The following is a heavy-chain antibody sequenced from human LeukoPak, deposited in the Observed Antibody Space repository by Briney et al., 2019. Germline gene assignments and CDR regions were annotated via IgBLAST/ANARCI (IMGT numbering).Heavy chain of an antibody. V-gene: IGHV3-64D*06. J-gene: IGHJ4*02. CDR3: VKDRVSISSSGYFDY. CDR2: ISSNGGST. CDR1: GFTFSSYA. Sequence: GSLRFSCSASGFTFSSYAMHWVRQAPGKGLEYVSVISSNGGSTYYADSVKGRFTISRDNSKNTLYLQMSSLRAEDTAVYYCVKDRVSISSSGYFDYWGQGTLVTVSS. D-gene: IGHD6-13*01.